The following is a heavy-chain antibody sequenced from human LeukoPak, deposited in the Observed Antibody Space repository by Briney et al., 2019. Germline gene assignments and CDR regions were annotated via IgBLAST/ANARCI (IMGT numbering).Heavy chain of an antibody. V-gene: IGHV3-7*01. CDR1: GFTFSSYW. CDR2: IKQDGSEK. J-gene: IGHJ6*03. Sequence: GGSLRLSCAASGFTFSSYWTSWVRQAPGKGLEWVANIKQDGSEKYYVDSVKGRFTISRDSAKNSLYLQMNSLRAEDTAVYYCARGGARGYFDWLLSSYYYYYYMDVWGKGTTVTISS. D-gene: IGHD3-9*01. CDR3: ARGGARGYFDWLLSSYYYYYYMDV.